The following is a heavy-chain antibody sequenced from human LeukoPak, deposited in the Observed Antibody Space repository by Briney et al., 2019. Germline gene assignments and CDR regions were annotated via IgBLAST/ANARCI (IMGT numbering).Heavy chain of an antibody. J-gene: IGHJ4*02. Sequence: GGSLRLSCAATGFTFSSSWMHWVRQAPGEGLVWLSRIKDDGTEIDYADTVKGRFTISRDNAKNTLELQMNSLTSEDTAVYYCTREQYCSTTTCYSRYFDSWGQGTLVTVSS. CDR2: IKDDGTEI. V-gene: IGHV3-74*01. D-gene: IGHD2-2*01. CDR3: TREQYCSTTTCYSRYFDS. CDR1: GFTFSSSW.